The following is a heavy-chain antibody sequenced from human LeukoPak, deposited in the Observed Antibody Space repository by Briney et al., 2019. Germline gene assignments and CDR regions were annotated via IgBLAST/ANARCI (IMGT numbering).Heavy chain of an antibody. Sequence: GGSLRLSCAASGFTFSSYAMSWVRQAPGKGLERVSAISGSGGSTYYADSVKGRFTISRDNSKNTLYLQMNSLRAEDTAVYYCAKDLSSRDYDSSGYYPARFDPWGQGTLVTVSS. V-gene: IGHV3-23*01. CDR1: GFTFSSYA. CDR2: ISGSGGST. D-gene: IGHD3-22*01. J-gene: IGHJ5*02. CDR3: AKDLSSRDYDSSGYYPARFDP.